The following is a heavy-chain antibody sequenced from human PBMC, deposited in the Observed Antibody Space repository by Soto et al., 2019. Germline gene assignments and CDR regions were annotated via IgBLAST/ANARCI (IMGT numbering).Heavy chain of an antibody. D-gene: IGHD3-16*01. V-gene: IGHV1-8*01. CDR1: GYSFTNKD. CDR2: MNPGSGDT. CDR3: ARMETFGFVNWFDP. J-gene: IGHJ5*02. Sequence: ASVKVSCKASGYSFTNKDVSWVRQATGQGLEWMGWMNPGSGDTGYAQKFQGRVTVTRDISIATAYMELSSLRSDDTAIYYCARMETFGFVNWFDPWGQGNMVTVSS.